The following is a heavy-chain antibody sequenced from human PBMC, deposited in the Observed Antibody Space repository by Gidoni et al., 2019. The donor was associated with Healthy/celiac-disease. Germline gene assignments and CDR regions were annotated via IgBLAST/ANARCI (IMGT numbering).Heavy chain of an antibody. CDR3: ARGSPYYYDSSGYSTSEYFQH. CDR2: IYTSGST. V-gene: IGHV4-61*02. D-gene: IGHD3-22*01. CDR1: GASISSGSYY. J-gene: IGHJ1*01. Sequence: QVQLPESGPGLVKPSQTLSLTCTVSGASISSGSYYCSWIRKRAGKGLEVIGRIYTSGSTNYNPSLKSRVTISVDTSKNQFSLKLSSVTAADTAVYYCARGSPYYYDSSGYSTSEYFQHWGQGTLVTVSS.